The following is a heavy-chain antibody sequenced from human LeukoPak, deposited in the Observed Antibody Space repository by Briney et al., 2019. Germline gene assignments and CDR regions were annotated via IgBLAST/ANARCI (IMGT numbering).Heavy chain of an antibody. Sequence: GGSLRLSCAASGFTFSDYYMSWIRQAPGKGLEWISYISSSGSTIYYADSVKGRFTISRDNAKNSLYLQMNSLRVEDTAVYYCARDKYSYDSGTSLRYDYWGQGTLVTVSS. D-gene: IGHD3-10*01. CDR2: ISSSGSTI. CDR1: GFTFSDYY. J-gene: IGHJ4*02. CDR3: ARDKYSYDSGTSLRYDY. V-gene: IGHV3-11*01.